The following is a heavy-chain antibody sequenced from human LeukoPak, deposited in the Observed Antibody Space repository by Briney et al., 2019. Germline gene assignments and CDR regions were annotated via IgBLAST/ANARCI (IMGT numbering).Heavy chain of an antibody. CDR2: IYTSGST. V-gene: IGHV4-4*07. D-gene: IGHD2-2*01. CDR1: GGSISRYY. J-gene: IGHJ4*02. Sequence: SETLSLTCTVSGGSISRYYWSWIRQPAGKGLEWIGRIYTSGSTNYNPSLKSRVTMSVDTSKNQFSLKLSSVTAADTAVYYCARGALGYCSSTSCSFDYWGQGTLVTVSS. CDR3: ARGALGYCSSTSCSFDY.